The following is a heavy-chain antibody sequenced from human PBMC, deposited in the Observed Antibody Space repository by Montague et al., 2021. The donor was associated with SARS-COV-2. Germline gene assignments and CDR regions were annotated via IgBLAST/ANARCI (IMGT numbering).Heavy chain of an antibody. D-gene: IGHD2-15*01. V-gene: IGHV4-39*01. CDR2: IYNGGTT. Sequence: ETLSLTCTVSGDSIRNSDYSWGWVRQPPGKGLEWIGNIYNGGTTFYNPSLKSRVTIFVDTSKNQFSLKLSSVTAADTTVYYCATRTRYPQNDFGFWGQGTLVTVSS. J-gene: IGHJ4*02. CDR1: GDSIRNSDYS. CDR3: ATRTRYPQNDFGF.